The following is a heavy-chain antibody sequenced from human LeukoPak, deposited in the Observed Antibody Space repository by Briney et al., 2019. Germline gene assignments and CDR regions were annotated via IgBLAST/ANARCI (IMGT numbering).Heavy chain of an antibody. CDR3: AKEGSGSYSGAFDI. V-gene: IGHV3-23*03. D-gene: IGHD1-26*01. Sequence: PGGSLRLSCAASGFTFSSYSMSWVRQAPGKGLEWVSVIYSGGSTYYADSVKGRFTISRDNSKNTLYLQMNSLRAEDTAVYYCAKEGSGSYSGAFDIWGQGTMVTVSS. CDR2: IYSGGST. CDR1: GFTFSSYS. J-gene: IGHJ3*02.